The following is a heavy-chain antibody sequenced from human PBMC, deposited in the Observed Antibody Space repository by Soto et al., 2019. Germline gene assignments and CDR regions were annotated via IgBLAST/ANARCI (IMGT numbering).Heavy chain of an antibody. J-gene: IGHJ4*02. V-gene: IGHV3-23*01. Sequence: PAGSLRLSCTVSGVTFSNYAMNWVRQAPGKGLEWVSSLSGSGGTTYYADSVKGRFIISRDNSKNTLYLLMNSLRAEDTALYYCAKQRADYGSGADTFYFDSWGQGALVTVSS. CDR1: GVTFSNYA. CDR2: LSGSGGTT. D-gene: IGHD3-10*01. CDR3: AKQRADYGSGADTFYFDS.